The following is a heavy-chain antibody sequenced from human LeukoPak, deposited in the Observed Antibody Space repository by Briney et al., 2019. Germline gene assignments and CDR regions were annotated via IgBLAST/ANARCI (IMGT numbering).Heavy chain of an antibody. D-gene: IGHD3-10*01. Sequence: GGSLRLSCAASGFTFSSYSMNWVRQAPGKGLEWVSSISSSSSYIYYADSVKGRFTISRDNSKNTLYLQMNSLRAEDTAVYYCAREIADGSSRGYYFDYWGQGTLVTVSS. V-gene: IGHV3-21*01. CDR2: ISSSSSYI. CDR3: AREIADGSSRGYYFDY. J-gene: IGHJ4*02. CDR1: GFTFSSYS.